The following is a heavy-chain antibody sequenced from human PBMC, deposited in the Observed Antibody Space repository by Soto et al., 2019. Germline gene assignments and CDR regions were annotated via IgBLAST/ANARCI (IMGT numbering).Heavy chain of an antibody. CDR3: ARGHLRGPATLRGYSYGTDY. CDR2: INHSGST. V-gene: IGHV4-34*01. J-gene: IGHJ4*02. D-gene: IGHD5-18*01. Sequence: QVQLQQWGAGLLKPSETLSLTCAVYGGSFSGYYWSWIRQPPGKGLEWIGEINHSGSTNYNPSLKHRVTISVDTSKNQFSLKLSSVTAADTAVYYCARGHLRGPATLRGYSYGTDYWGQGTLVTVSS. CDR1: GGSFSGYY.